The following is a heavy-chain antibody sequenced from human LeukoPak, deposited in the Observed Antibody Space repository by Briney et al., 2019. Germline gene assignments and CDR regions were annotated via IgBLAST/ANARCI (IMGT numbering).Heavy chain of an antibody. D-gene: IGHD4-23*01. CDR1: GFTFSDYS. J-gene: IGHJ4*02. CDR3: ARDRGGRGLDY. V-gene: IGHV3-21*06. CDR2: ISSSGTYT. Sequence: GFLRLSCAASGFTFSDYSINWVRQAPETGLEWVSSISSSGTYTYYADSVKGRFTISRDNAKNSLFLQMNSLRAEDTAVYYCARDRGGRGLDYWGQGTLVTVSS.